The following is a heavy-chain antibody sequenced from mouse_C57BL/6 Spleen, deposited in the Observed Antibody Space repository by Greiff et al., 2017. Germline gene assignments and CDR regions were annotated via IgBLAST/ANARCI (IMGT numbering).Heavy chain of an antibody. J-gene: IGHJ3*01. CDR1: GYTFTDYN. CDR2: INPNNGGT. Sequence: EVQLQQSGPELVKPGASVKMSCKASGYTFTDYNMHWVKQSHGKSLEWIGYINPNNGGTSYNQKFKGKATLTVNKSSSTAYMGLRSLTSEDSAVYYCARPYEGYLAWFAYWGQGTLVTVSA. CDR3: ARPYEGYLAWFAY. V-gene: IGHV1-22*01. D-gene: IGHD2-3*01.